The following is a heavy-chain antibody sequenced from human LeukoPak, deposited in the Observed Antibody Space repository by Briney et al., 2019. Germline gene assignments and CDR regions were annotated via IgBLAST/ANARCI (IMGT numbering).Heavy chain of an antibody. CDR1: GYTFTSYG. CDR2: ISAYNGNT. J-gene: IGHJ6*03. CDR3: ATGYGSGSKNYYYYYYMDA. D-gene: IGHD3-10*01. Sequence: ASVKVSCKASGYTFTSYGISWVRQAPGQGLEWMGWISAYNGNTNYAQKLQGRVTMTTDTSTSTAYMELRSLRSDDTAVYYCATGYGSGSKNYYYYYYMDAWGKGTTVTVSS. V-gene: IGHV1-18*01.